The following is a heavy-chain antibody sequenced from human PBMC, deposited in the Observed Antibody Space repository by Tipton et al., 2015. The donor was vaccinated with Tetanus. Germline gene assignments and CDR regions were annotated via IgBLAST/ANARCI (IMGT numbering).Heavy chain of an antibody. Sequence: QVQLVQSGAEVKKPGSSVRVSCKTFGVTFSSYAINWVRQAPGQGLEWMGGIFPQFGTANYAPEFQDRVTLTADASTETAYMELRSLRSEDTAVYYCVRPARYCSGGSCFLALDFWGQGTLVTVSS. CDR2: IFPQFGTA. CDR1: GVTFSSYA. D-gene: IGHD2-15*01. J-gene: IGHJ4*02. CDR3: VRPARYCSGGSCFLALDF. V-gene: IGHV1-69*01.